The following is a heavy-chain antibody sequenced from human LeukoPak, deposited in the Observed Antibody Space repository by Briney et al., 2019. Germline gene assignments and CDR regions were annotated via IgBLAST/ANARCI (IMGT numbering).Heavy chain of an antibody. D-gene: IGHD3-10*01. Sequence: GASVKVSCKVSGYTLTELSMHWVRQAPGKGLELMGSLDPEDGETIYAQKFQGRVTMTEDTSTDTAYMELSSLRSEDTAVYYCATLSYYGSGVHSYYMDVWGKGTTVTVSS. CDR2: LDPEDGET. V-gene: IGHV1-24*01. J-gene: IGHJ6*03. CDR3: ATLSYYGSGVHSYYMDV. CDR1: GYTLTELS.